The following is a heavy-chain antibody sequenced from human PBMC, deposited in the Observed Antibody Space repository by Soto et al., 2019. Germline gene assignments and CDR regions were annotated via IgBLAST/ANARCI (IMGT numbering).Heavy chain of an antibody. CDR3: ARGIEGWYQGRYYYGRDV. J-gene: IGHJ6*02. D-gene: IGHD6-19*01. CDR2: IYYSGST. V-gene: IGHV4-61*01. Sequence: QVQLQESGPGLVKPSETLSLTCTVSGGSVSSGSYYWSWIRQPPGKGLEWIGYIYYSGSTNYNPSLNSRVTISVDTSKNQYSLKLSSVTAADTAVYCCARGIEGWYQGRYYYGRDVWGQGTTVTVSS. CDR1: GGSVSSGSYY.